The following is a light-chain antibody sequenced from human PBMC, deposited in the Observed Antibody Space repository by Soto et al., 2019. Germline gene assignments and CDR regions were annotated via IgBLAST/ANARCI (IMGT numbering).Light chain of an antibody. CDR1: QSVSSY. V-gene: IGKV3-11*01. CDR3: PQRSNWPPGTWT. CDR2: DAS. Sequence: EIVLTQSPATLSLSPGERATLSCRASQSVSSYLAWYQQRPDQAPRLLIYDASNRATGIPARFSGSGSGTDFTLTISSLEPEDFEVYYCPQRSNWPPGTWTFGQGTNVEIK. J-gene: IGKJ1*01.